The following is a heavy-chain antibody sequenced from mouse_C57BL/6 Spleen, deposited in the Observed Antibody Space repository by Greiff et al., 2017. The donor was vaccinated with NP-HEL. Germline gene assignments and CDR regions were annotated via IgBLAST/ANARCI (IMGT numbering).Heavy chain of an antibody. J-gene: IGHJ4*01. V-gene: IGHV1-81*01. CDR3: ARFYDGYSYAMDY. Sequence: VQLQQSGAELARPGASVKLSCKASGYTFTSYGISWVKQRTGQGLEWIGEIYPRSGNTYYNEKFKGKATLTADKSSSTAYMELRSLTSEDSAVYFCARFYDGYSYAMDYWGQGTSVTVSS. CDR1: GYTFTSYG. D-gene: IGHD2-3*01. CDR2: IYPRSGNT.